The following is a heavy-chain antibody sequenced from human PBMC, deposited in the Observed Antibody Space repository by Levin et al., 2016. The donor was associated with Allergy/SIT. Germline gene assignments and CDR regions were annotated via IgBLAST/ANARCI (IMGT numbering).Heavy chain of an antibody. D-gene: IGHD2/OR15-2a*01. J-gene: IGHJ4*02. CDR2: ITSKSSGETA. CDR3: TTDTFL. Sequence: WIRQPPGKGLEWVGRITSKSSGETAVLAAPVKGRFTISRDDSRNMLHLQMNNLKTEDTAVYYCTTDTFLWGQGTLVTVSS. V-gene: IGHV3-15*01.